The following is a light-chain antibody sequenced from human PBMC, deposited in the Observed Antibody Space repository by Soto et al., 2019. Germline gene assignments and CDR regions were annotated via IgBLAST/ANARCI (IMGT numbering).Light chain of an antibody. CDR2: RHD. CDR3: AAWDDSLSAWV. V-gene: IGLV1-47*01. Sequence: QSALTQPPSASGTPGQRVTISCSGSSSNIGSNSVHWYQQLPGTAPKLLIYRHDQRPSGVPDRFSGSRSGTSASLAISGLRSEDEADYYCAAWDDSLSAWVFGGGTKLTVL. J-gene: IGLJ3*02. CDR1: SSNIGSNS.